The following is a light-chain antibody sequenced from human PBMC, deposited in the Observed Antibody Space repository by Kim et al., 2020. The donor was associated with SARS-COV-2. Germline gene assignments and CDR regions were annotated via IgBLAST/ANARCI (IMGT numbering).Light chain of an antibody. J-gene: IGLJ2*01. Sequence: VFPGLTATITCSGDKLQNKYVSWYQKKPGLSPVLVLFHQNRRPSGIPARFSGASSANTATLTISGTQAMDEAEYYCQAWDMSSYVVFGGGTQLTVL. V-gene: IGLV3-1*01. CDR3: QAWDMSSYVV. CDR1: KLQNKY. CDR2: HQN.